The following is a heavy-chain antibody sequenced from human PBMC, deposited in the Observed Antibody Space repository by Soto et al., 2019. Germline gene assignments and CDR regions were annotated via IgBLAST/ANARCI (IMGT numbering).Heavy chain of an antibody. CDR1: GFTFSSYA. V-gene: IGHV3-23*01. CDR3: AKDGVAGGYYSYYYTDV. CDR2: ISGSGGST. Sequence: GGSLRLSCAASGFTFSSYAMSWVRQAPGKGLEWVSAISGSGGSTYYADSVKGRFTISRDNSKNTLYLQMNSLRAEDTAVYYCAKDGVAGGYYSYYYTDVWGKGTTVTVSS. D-gene: IGHD6-13*01. J-gene: IGHJ6*03.